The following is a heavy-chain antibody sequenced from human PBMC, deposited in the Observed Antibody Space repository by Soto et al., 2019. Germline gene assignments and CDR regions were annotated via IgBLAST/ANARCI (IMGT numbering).Heavy chain of an antibody. CDR2: IYYSGST. J-gene: IGHJ5*02. D-gene: IGHD6-13*01. Sequence: WETLSLTCTVSCGSISSSSYYWGWIRQPPGKGLEWIGSIYYSGSTYYNPSLKSRVTISVDTSKNQFSLKLSSVTAADTAVYYCARPSGSSWYDWFDPWGQGTLVTVSS. CDR3: ARPSGSSWYDWFDP. CDR1: CGSISSSSYY. V-gene: IGHV4-39*01.